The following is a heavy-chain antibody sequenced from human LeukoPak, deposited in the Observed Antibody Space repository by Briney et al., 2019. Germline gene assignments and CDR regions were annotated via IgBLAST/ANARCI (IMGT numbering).Heavy chain of an antibody. V-gene: IGHV4-30-2*01. D-gene: IGHD5-18*01. CDR1: GGSISRGGYP. CDR2: IYHSGST. J-gene: IGHJ4*02. CDR3: ARGLEISADTPYYFDY. Sequence: PSQTLSLTCAVSGGSISRGGYPWSWIRQPPGKGLEWSGYIYHSGSTYYNPSLKSRVTISVDRSKNQFSLKLSSVTAADTAVYYCARGLEISADTPYYFDYWGQGTLVTVSS.